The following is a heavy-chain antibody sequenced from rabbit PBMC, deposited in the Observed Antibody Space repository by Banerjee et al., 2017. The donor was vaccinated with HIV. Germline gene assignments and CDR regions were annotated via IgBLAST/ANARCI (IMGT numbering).Heavy chain of an antibody. Sequence: QEQLVESGGGLVQPEGSLTLTCTASGFSFSSSYWMCWVRQAPGKGLEWIACIYAGSSGSTYYASWAKGRFTISKTSSTTVDLKMTSLTAADTAIYFCARASLGTGWGLGLWGPGTLVTVS. D-gene: IGHD4-1*01. V-gene: IGHV1S45*01. CDR1: GFSFSSSYW. CDR3: ARASLGTGWGLGL. J-gene: IGHJ6*01. CDR2: IYAGSSGST.